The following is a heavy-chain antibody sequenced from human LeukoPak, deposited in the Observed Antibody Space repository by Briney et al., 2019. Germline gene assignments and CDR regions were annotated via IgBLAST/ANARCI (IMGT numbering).Heavy chain of an antibody. CDR1: GFTFSSYS. Sequence: GGSLRLSCAASGFTFSSYSMNWVRQAPGKGLEWVSSISSSSSYIYYADSVKGRFTISRDNAKNPLYLQMNSLRAEDTAVYYCASLGGATGYWGQGTLVTVSS. J-gene: IGHJ4*02. CDR2: ISSSSSYI. D-gene: IGHD1-26*01. V-gene: IGHV3-21*01. CDR3: ASLGGATGY.